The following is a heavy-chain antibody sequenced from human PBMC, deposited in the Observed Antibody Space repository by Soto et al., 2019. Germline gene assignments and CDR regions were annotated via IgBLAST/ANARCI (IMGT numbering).Heavy chain of an antibody. CDR2: ISAYSDDI. CDR1: GYIFTSYG. CDR3: ARDLGGRSPYYYDMDV. V-gene: IGHV1-18*01. Sequence: ASVKVSCKASGYIFTSYGITWVRQALGQGLEWMGWISAYSDDIKNAQKLQGRVTMTTDTSTSTAYMELRSLRSDDTAVYYCARDLGGRSPYYYDMDVWGQGTTVTVSS. D-gene: IGHD2-15*01. J-gene: IGHJ6*02.